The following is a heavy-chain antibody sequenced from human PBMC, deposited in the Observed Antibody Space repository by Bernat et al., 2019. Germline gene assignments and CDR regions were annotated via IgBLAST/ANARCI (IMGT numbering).Heavy chain of an antibody. V-gene: IGHV3-33*01. Sequence: QVQLVESGGGVVQPGRSLRLSCAASGFTFSSYGMHWVRQAPGKGLEWVAVIWYDGSNKYYADSVKGRFTISRDNSKNTLYLQMNSLRAEDTAVYYCARDAGGGSYSSPVLDYWGQGTLVTVSS. CDR2: IWYDGSNK. D-gene: IGHD1-26*01. CDR3: ARDAGGGSYSSPVLDY. J-gene: IGHJ4*02. CDR1: GFTFSSYG.